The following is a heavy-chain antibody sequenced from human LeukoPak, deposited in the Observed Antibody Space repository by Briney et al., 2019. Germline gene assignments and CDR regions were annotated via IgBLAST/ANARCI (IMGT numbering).Heavy chain of an antibody. D-gene: IGHD5-24*01. CDR1: GGSISGYY. CDR3: VREMATIGRDLDAFDV. Sequence: SETLSLTCTVSGGSISGYYWSWIRQPPGKGREWSGFIYYSGATNHNPSLKRRVTISADTPKNLFSLKLTSVTAADTAVYYCVREMATIGRDLDAFDVWGQGTMVTVSS. V-gene: IGHV4-59*12. J-gene: IGHJ3*01. CDR2: IYYSGAT.